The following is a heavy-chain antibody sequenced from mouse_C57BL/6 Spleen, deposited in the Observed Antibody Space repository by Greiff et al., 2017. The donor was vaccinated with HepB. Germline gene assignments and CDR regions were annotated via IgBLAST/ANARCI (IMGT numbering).Heavy chain of an antibody. CDR1: GYAFSSSW. Sequence: VQLQQSGPELVKPGASVKISCKASGYAFSSSWMNWVKQRPGKGLEWIGRIYPGDGDTNYNGKFKGKATLTADKSSSTAYMQLSSLTSEDSAVYFCARWDDGMSWGQGTTLTVSS. D-gene: IGHD4-1*01. J-gene: IGHJ2*01. V-gene: IGHV1-82*01. CDR3: ARWDDGMS. CDR2: IYPGDGDT.